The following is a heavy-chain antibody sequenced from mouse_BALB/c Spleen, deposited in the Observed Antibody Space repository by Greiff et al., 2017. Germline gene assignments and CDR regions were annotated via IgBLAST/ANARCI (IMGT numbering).Heavy chain of an antibody. V-gene: IGHV2-4-1*01. J-gene: IGHJ1*01. CDR2: IWSGGST. CDR1: GFSLTSYG. CDR3: ARNDYYGSSWYFDV. D-gene: IGHD1-1*01. Sequence: VQVVESGPGLVQPSQSLSITCTVSGFSLTSYGVHWVRQSPGKGLEWLGVIWSGGSTDYNAAFISRLSISKDNSKSQVFFKMNSLQADDTAIYYCARNDYYGSSWYFDVWGAGTTVTVSS.